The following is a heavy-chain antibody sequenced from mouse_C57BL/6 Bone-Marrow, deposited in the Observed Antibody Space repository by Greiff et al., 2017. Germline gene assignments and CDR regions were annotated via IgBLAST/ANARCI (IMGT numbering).Heavy chain of an antibody. D-gene: IGHD2-10*01. CDR3: ARPTDYFDFDV. V-gene: IGHV1-76*01. Sequence: QVQLQQSGAELVRPGASVKLSCKASGYTFTDYYINWVKQRPGQGLEWIARIYPGSGNTYYNEKFKGKATLTAEKSSSTAYMQLSSLTSEDSAVYFCARPTDYFDFDVWGTGTTVTVSS. CDR2: IYPGSGNT. CDR1: GYTFTDYY. J-gene: IGHJ1*03.